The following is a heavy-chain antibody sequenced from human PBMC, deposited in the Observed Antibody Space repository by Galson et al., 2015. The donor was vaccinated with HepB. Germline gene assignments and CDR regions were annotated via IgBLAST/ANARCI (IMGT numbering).Heavy chain of an antibody. D-gene: IGHD3-16*01. CDR2: ISYDGSNK. Sequence: SLRLSCAASGFTFSSYAMHWVRQAPGKGLEWVAVISYDGSNKYYADSVKGRFTISRDNSKNTLYLQMNSLRAEDTAVYYSARDQGLGPPVTDAFDIWGQGTMVTVSS. V-gene: IGHV3-30*04. J-gene: IGHJ3*02. CDR1: GFTFSSYA. CDR3: ARDQGLGPPVTDAFDI.